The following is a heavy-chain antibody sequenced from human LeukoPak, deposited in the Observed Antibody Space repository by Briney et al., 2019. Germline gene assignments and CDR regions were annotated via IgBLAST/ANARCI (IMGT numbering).Heavy chain of an antibody. CDR2: IYYSGST. D-gene: IGHD2-21*02. J-gene: IGHJ6*02. CDR3: ARAYCGGDCYRYYYYYGMDV. Sequence: SETLSLTCTVSGGSISSYYWSWIRQPPGKGLEWIGYIYYSGSTNYNPSLKSRVTISVDTSKNQFSLKLSSVTAADTAVYYCARAYCGGDCYRYYYYYGMDVWGQGTTVTVSS. CDR1: GGSISSYY. V-gene: IGHV4-59*08.